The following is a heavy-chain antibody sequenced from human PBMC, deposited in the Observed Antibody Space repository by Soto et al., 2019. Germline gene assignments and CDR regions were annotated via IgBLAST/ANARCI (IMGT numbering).Heavy chain of an antibody. CDR3: ARHPSDFWFDP. CDR2: IYYSGST. Sequence: SETLSLTCSTSGGSISSSSYFWGWIRQPPGKGLEWIGSIYYSGSTYYNPSLRSRVTVSVDTSKNQFSLKLSSVTAADTAVYYCARHPSDFWFDPWGQGTLVTVSS. V-gene: IGHV4-39*01. D-gene: IGHD2-21*02. J-gene: IGHJ5*02. CDR1: GGSISSSSYF.